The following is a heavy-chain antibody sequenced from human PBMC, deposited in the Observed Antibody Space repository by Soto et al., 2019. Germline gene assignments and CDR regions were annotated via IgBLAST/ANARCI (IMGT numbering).Heavy chain of an antibody. J-gene: IGHJ5*02. CDR3: ARESPNYYDSSGYYHNWFDP. Sequence: PGGSLRLSCAASGFTFSSYAMSWVRQAPGKGLEWVSGITGSGGSTYYADSVKGRFTISRDNFKNMLYLQMNSLRAEDTAVYYCARESPNYYDSSGYYHNWFDPWGQGTLVTVSS. D-gene: IGHD3-22*01. V-gene: IGHV3-23*01. CDR1: GFTFSSYA. CDR2: ITGSGGST.